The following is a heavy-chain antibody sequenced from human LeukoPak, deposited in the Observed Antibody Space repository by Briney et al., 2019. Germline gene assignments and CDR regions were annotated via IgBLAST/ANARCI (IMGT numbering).Heavy chain of an antibody. CDR2: INRDGSTT. CDR1: GFTISSYW. Sequence: PGGSLRLSCAASGFTISSYWMHWVRQAPGKGLVWVSRINRDGSTTSYADSVKGRFTISKDNAKNTLYLQMNSLRAEDTAVYYCARHGSSSGWSEFDPWGQGTLVTVSS. D-gene: IGHD6-19*01. V-gene: IGHV3-74*01. CDR3: ARHGSSSGWSEFDP. J-gene: IGHJ5*02.